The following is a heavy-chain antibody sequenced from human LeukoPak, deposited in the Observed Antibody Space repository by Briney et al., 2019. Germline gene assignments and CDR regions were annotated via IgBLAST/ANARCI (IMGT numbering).Heavy chain of an antibody. D-gene: IGHD3-3*01. CDR1: GGTFSSYA. J-gene: IGHJ6*03. CDR3: ARLTIFGVADYYYMDV. V-gene: IGHV1-69*13. CDR2: IIPIFGTA. Sequence: SVKVSCKASGGTFSSYAISWVRQAPGQGLEWMGGIIPIFGTANYAQKFQGRVTITADESTSTAYMELSSLRSEDTAVCYCARLTIFGVADYYYMDVWGKGTTVTVSS.